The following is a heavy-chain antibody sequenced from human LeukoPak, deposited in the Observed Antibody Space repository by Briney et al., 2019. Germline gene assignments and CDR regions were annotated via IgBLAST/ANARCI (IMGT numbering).Heavy chain of an antibody. CDR3: ARAVSSSPRSGGYYYYYMDV. CDR1: GFTFSSYW. CDR2: IKQDGREK. J-gene: IGHJ6*03. D-gene: IGHD6-6*01. Sequence: GGSLRLSCAASGFTFSSYWMSWVRQAPGKGLEWVANIKQDGREKYYADSVKGRFTISRDNAKNSLYLQMYSLRAEDTAVYYCARAVSSSPRSGGYYYYYMDVWGKGTTVTVSS. V-gene: IGHV3-7*01.